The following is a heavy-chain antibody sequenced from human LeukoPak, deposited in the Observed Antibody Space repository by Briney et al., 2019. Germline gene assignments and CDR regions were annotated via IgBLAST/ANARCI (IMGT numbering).Heavy chain of an antibody. CDR1: GGSISSYY. D-gene: IGHD3-16*01. Sequence: SETLSLTCTVSGGSISSYYWSWIRQPPGKGLEWIGYIYYSGSTNYNPSLKSRVTISVDTSKNQCSLKLSSVTAADTAVYYCARQAWGRIDYWGQGTLVTVSS. V-gene: IGHV4-59*08. CDR3: ARQAWGRIDY. CDR2: IYYSGST. J-gene: IGHJ4*02.